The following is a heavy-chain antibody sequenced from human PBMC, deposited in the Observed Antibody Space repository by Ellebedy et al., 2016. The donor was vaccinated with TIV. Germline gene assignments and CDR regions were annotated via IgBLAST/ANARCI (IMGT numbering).Heavy chain of an antibody. D-gene: IGHD3-3*01. CDR3: AKDQVTFFGVLFHY. CDR2: IRDRGVNT. CDR1: GFTFSSYA. Sequence: GESLKISCAASGFTFSSYAMSWVRQAPGKGLEWVSDIRDRGVNTDYADSVKGRFTISRDNSKNTLYLEMNSLKVEDTAVYYCAKDQVTFFGVLFHYWGQGTLVTVSS. J-gene: IGHJ4*02. V-gene: IGHV3-23*01.